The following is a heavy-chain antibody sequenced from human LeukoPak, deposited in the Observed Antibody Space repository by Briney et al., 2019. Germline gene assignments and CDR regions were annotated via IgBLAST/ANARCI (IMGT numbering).Heavy chain of an antibody. CDR2: ISGSGGST. Sequence: GGSLRLSCAASGFTFSRYAMSWVRQAPGKGLESVSAISGSGGSTYYADSVKGRFTISRDNSKNTLYLQMNSLRAGDTAVYYCASHHYYDSSGLDDYFDYWGRGTLVTVSS. CDR3: ASHHYYDSSGLDDYFDY. CDR1: GFTFSRYA. V-gene: IGHV3-23*01. D-gene: IGHD3-22*01. J-gene: IGHJ4*02.